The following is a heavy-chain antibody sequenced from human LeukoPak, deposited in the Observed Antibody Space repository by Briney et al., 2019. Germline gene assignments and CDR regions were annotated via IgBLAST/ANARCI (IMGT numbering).Heavy chain of an antibody. V-gene: IGHV4-31*03. D-gene: IGHD6-13*01. Sequence: SQTLSLTCTVSGGTLSGGYYWTWIRRSPGKGLEWIGYIHYGGSTYYNPSLKSRLSMSVDPSKRQFSLTLASVTAADTAVYCARALGSSWYWVDPWGRGTLITVSS. J-gene: IGHJ5*02. CDR2: IHYGGST. CDR3: ARALGSSWYWVDP. CDR1: GGTLSGGYY.